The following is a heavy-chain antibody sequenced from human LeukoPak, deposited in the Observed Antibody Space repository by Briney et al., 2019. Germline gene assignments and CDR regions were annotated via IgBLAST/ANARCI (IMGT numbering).Heavy chain of an antibody. CDR1: GYTFSSYG. CDR2: LSAYIGDT. V-gene: IGHV1-18*01. CDR3: ARETYYYDSRGYYPEQGIDY. Sequence: ASVKVSCKASGYTFSSYGISWVRQAPGQGLECMGWLSAYIGDTNYSQKLQGSVTMTTDTSTSTAYMELRSLRSDDTAVYYCARETYYYDSRGYYPEQGIDYWGQGTLVTVSS. D-gene: IGHD3-22*01. J-gene: IGHJ4*02.